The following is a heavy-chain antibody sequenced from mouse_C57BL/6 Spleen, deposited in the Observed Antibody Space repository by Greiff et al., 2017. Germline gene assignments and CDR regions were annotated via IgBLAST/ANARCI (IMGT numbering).Heavy chain of an antibody. CDR3: ARLEATSRYFDV. V-gene: IGHV1-82*01. Sequence: QVQLQQSGPELVKPGASVKISCMAPGYAFSSSWMNWVKQRPGKGLAWIGRLYPGDGDPNYNGKFKGKATLPADKSSSTAYMQLSSLTSEDSAVYFCARLEATSRYFDVWGTGTTVTVSS. CDR2: LYPGDGDP. D-gene: IGHD1-1*01. CDR1: GYAFSSSW. J-gene: IGHJ1*03.